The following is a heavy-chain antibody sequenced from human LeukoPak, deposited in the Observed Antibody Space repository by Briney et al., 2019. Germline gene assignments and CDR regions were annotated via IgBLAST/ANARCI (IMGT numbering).Heavy chain of an antibody. V-gene: IGHV3-72*01. D-gene: IGHD3/OR15-3a*01. CDR3: VRTLISGGHYYFAS. Sequence: GGSLRLSCAASGVTFSDHYMDWVRQAPGKGLEWDGRTRDRSKGDTTEYATSVKGRFTISRDDSKNSLYLEMNGLRTEDTAVYYCVRTLISGGHYYFASWGQGTLVTVSS. J-gene: IGHJ4*02. CDR1: GVTFSDHY. CDR2: TRDRSKGDTT.